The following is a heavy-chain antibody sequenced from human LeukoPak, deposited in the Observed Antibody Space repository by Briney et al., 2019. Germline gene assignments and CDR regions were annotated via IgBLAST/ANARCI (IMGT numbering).Heavy chain of an antibody. Sequence: PGGSLRLSCAASGFTFSSYWMSWVRQAPGKGLEWVSYISSSGSTIYYADSVKGRFTISRDNAKNSLYLQMNSLRAEDTAVYYCARDITYYGMDVWGQGTTVTVSS. V-gene: IGHV3-48*04. CDR2: ISSSGSTI. CDR3: ARDITYYGMDV. J-gene: IGHJ6*02. CDR1: GFTFSSYW. D-gene: IGHD1-14*01.